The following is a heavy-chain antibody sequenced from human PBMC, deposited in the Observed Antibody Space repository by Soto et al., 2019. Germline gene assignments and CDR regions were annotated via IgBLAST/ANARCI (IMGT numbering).Heavy chain of an antibody. V-gene: IGHV1-46*03. J-gene: IGHJ6*02. Sequence: GASVKVSCKASGYTFTSYYMHWVRQAPGQGLEWMGIINPSGGSTSYAQKFQGRVTMTRDTSTSTVYMELSSLRSEDTAVYYCARDRVSLRYFDWLPTYYYYGMDVWGQGTTVTVSS. CDR1: GYTFTSYY. D-gene: IGHD3-9*01. CDR2: INPSGGST. CDR3: ARDRVSLRYFDWLPTYYYYGMDV.